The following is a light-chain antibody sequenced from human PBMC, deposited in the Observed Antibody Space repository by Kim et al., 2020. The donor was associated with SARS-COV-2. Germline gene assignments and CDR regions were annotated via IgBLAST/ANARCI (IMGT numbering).Light chain of an antibody. CDR1: RSNIGENY. Sequence: GQKVTLSFSGSRSNIGENYVSWYRQLPGTAPKLLIYDNNKRPSEIPDRFSGSRSGTSATLGITGLQTGDEAHYYCETWDSSLSAYVFGTGTKVTVL. V-gene: IGLV1-51*01. CDR2: DNN. CDR3: ETWDSSLSAYV. J-gene: IGLJ1*01.